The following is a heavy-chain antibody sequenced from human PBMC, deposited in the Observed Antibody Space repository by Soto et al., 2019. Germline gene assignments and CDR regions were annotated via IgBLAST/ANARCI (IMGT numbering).Heavy chain of an antibody. V-gene: IGHV4-4*02. CDR2: IYHSGST. Sequence: SETLSLTCAVSGGSISSSNWWSWVRQPPGKGLEWIGEIYHSGSTDYNPSLKSRVTISVDKSKNQFSLKLSSVTAADTAVYYCAREAYCGGECYTTDYCGKGTPVTVSS. CDR3: AREAYCGGECYTTDY. D-gene: IGHD2-21*01. J-gene: IGHJ4*02. CDR1: GGSISSSNW.